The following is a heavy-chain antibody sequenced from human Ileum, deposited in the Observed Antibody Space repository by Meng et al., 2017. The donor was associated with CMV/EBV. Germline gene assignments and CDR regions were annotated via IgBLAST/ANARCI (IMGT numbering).Heavy chain of an antibody. Sequence: EGTFNSYAISWVRQAPGQGLEWMGGINPIFGTANYAQKFQGRVTITTDESTSTAYMELSSLRSEDTAVYYCAITGTTVYYYGMDVWGQGTTVTVS. CDR1: EGTFNSYA. D-gene: IGHD1-7*01. J-gene: IGHJ6*02. CDR3: AITGTTVYYYGMDV. V-gene: IGHV1-69*05. CDR2: INPIFGTA.